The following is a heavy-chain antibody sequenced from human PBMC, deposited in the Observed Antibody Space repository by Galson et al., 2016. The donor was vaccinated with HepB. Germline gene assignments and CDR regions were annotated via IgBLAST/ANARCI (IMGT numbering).Heavy chain of an antibody. CDR3: ARETFPAGDGRGGGWFDS. V-gene: IGHV4-30-2*01. Sequence: TLSLTCAVSGGPVGSGGSPWNWIRQPPGKPLEWIGYIYHSGSTHYNSSLKSRVIISIDRSKNQFSLKLSSVTAADTAVYYCARETFPAGDGRGGGWFDSWGQGILVTVSS. CDR2: IYHSGST. D-gene: IGHD2-21*01. J-gene: IGHJ5*01. CDR1: GGPVGSGGSP.